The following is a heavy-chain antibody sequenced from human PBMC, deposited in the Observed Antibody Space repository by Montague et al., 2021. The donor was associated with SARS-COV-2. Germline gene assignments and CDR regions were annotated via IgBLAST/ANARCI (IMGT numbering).Heavy chain of an antibody. J-gene: IGHJ4*02. D-gene: IGHD1-14*01. CDR1: GDSISSRSYL. V-gene: IGHV4-39*01. Sequence: SETLSLTCTVSGDSISSRSYLWGWIRQPPGKGPEWTGSIYYSGRTYYXPSLKSRVAISVDTSKNQFSLKMNSVTAADTAVYYCARTATTWSFDYWGQGTLVTVSS. CDR2: IYYSGRT. CDR3: ARTATTWSFDY.